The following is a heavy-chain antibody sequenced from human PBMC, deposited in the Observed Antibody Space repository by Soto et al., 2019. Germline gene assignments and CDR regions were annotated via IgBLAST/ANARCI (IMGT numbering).Heavy chain of an antibody. J-gene: IGHJ4*02. V-gene: IGHV1-2*02. CDR2: IIPHSGET. CDR1: GYSFTGYY. CDR3: AREQALGYRSGGSCLPGFDY. D-gene: IGHD2-15*01. Sequence: ASVKVSCKASGYSFTGYYMHWVRQAPGQGLEWMGWIIPHSGETNYAQRFQARVTLTRDTSISTAYMQLSGLTSDDTAVYYCAREQALGYRSGGSCLPGFDYRAQGTMVTVSS.